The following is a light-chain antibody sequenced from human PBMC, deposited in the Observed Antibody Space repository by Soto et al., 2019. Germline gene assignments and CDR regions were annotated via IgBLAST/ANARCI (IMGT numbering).Light chain of an antibody. J-gene: IGKJ3*01. CDR2: DVS. V-gene: IGKV1-5*01. Sequence: DIQMTQSPSTLSASVGDRVTITCRASEDVNGWLAWYQQKPGTAPKLLIYDVSTLDSGVPSRFSGSGSGTEFTLTINSLQPDDFATFYCQHYNSYPFTFGPGTKVDIK. CDR3: QHYNSYPFT. CDR1: EDVNGW.